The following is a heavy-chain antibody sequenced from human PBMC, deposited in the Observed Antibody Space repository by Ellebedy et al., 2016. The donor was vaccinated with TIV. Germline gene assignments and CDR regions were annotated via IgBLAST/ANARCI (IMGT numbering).Heavy chain of an antibody. J-gene: IGHJ4*02. CDR1: GGSISTYY. CDR2: IYYSGST. CDR3: ARDGYCTGGSCYSRQFDY. Sequence: SETLSLTXTVSGGSISTYYWSWIRQPPGKGLEWIGYIYYSGSTNYNPSLKSRVTISVDTSKNQFSLKVSSVTAADTAVYYCARDGYCTGGSCYSRQFDYWGQGTLVTVSS. D-gene: IGHD2-15*01. V-gene: IGHV4-59*01.